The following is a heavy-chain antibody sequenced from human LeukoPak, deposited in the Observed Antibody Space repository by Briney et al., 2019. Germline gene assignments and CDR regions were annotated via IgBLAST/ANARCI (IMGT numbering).Heavy chain of an antibody. V-gene: IGHV3-30*02. CDR2: IRFDGSNK. CDR3: AKDGDTSGYSHFDY. D-gene: IGHD3-22*01. J-gene: IGHJ4*02. CDR1: GFTFSSYG. Sequence: GGSLRLSCAASGFTFSSYGMHWVRQAPGKGLEWVAFIRFDGSNKYYADSVKGRFTISRDNSKNTLSLQMNSLRAEDTALYYCAKDGDTSGYSHFDYWGQGTLVTVSS.